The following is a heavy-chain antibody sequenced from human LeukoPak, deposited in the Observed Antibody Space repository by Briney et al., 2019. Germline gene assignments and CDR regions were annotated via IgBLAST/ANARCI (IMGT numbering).Heavy chain of an antibody. J-gene: IGHJ4*02. CDR1: GDSISSYY. CDR3: ARGSSGARFDY. V-gene: IGHV4-4*07. Sequence: SETLSLACTVSGDSISSYYWSWIRQPAGKGLERIGRIYTGGSSNYNPSLKSRVTMSVDTSKNQFSLKLTSVTAADTAVYYCARGSSGARFDYWGQGTLVTVSS. CDR2: IYTGGSS. D-gene: IGHD2-15*01.